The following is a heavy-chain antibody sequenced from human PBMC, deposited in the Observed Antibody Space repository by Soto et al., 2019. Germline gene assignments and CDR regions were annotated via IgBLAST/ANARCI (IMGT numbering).Heavy chain of an antibody. CDR2: ISHDGSNK. Sequence: QVQLVESGGGVVQPGRSVRLSCAASGFSFSNFAMHWVRQAPGKGLEWVAVISHDGSNKYHADSVKGRFTISRDNSKNTVFLQMNSLSPEDEAVYYCVKPNNSGWYTPYYDYFGMDVWGQGTTLTVSS. CDR3: VKPNNSGWYTPYYDYFGMDV. J-gene: IGHJ6*02. CDR1: GFSFSNFA. V-gene: IGHV3-30*18. D-gene: IGHD6-19*01.